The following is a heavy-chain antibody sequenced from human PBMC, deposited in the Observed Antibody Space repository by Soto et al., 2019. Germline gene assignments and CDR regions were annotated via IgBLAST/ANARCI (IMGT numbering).Heavy chain of an antibody. D-gene: IGHD2-2*01. CDR1: GYTFTSYD. CDR2: MNPNSGNT. Sequence: ASVKVSCTASGYTFTSYDINWVRQATGQGLEWMGWMNPNSGNTGYAQKFQGRVTMTRNTSISTAYMELSSLRSEDTAVYYCARVGYCSSTSCYGNYYYMDVWGKGTTVTVSS. V-gene: IGHV1-8*01. CDR3: ARVGYCSSTSCYGNYYYMDV. J-gene: IGHJ6*03.